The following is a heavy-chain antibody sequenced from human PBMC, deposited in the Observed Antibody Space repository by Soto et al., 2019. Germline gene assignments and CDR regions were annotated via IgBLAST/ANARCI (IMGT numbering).Heavy chain of an antibody. CDR3: VYCSGGSCYPYGMDV. Sequence: GGSLRLSCAASGFTFSSYGMHWVRQAPGKGLEWVAVIWYDGSNKYYADSVKGRFTISRDNSKNTLYLQMNSLRAEDTAVYYCVYCSGGSCYPYGMDVWGQGTTVTVSS. CDR2: IWYDGSNK. CDR1: GFTFSSYG. J-gene: IGHJ6*02. V-gene: IGHV3-33*01. D-gene: IGHD2-15*01.